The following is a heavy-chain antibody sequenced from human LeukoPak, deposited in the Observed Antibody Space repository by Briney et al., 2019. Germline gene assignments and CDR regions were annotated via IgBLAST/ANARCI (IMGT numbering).Heavy chain of an antibody. Sequence: SQTLSLTCAVSGGSLSSGGYSWSWIRQPPGKGLEWIGYIYHSGSTYYNPSLKSRVTISVDRSKNQSSLKLSSVTAADTAVYYCARDTRITMVRGVTYNWFDPWGQGTLVTVSS. CDR1: GGSLSSGGYS. D-gene: IGHD3-10*01. V-gene: IGHV4-30-2*01. CDR2: IYHSGST. J-gene: IGHJ5*02. CDR3: ARDTRITMVRGVTYNWFDP.